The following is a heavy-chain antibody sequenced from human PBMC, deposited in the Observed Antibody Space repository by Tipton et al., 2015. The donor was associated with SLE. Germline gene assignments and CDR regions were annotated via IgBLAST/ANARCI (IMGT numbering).Heavy chain of an antibody. CDR2: IYSGGST. J-gene: IGHJ4*02. CDR3: ARDSYGVPDY. Sequence: LSLTCTVSGGSISSSSYYWGWIRQPPGKGLEWVSVIYSGGSTYYADSVKGRFTISRDNSKNTLYLQMNSLRAEDTAVYYCARDSYGVPDYWGQGTLVTVSS. V-gene: IGHV3-53*05. CDR1: GGSISSSSYY. D-gene: IGHD4-17*01.